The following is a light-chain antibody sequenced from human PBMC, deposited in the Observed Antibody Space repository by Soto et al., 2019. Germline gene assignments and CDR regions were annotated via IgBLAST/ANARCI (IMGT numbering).Light chain of an antibody. V-gene: IGKV3-11*01. CDR1: KSVSSY. CDR3: QQRSNWPKMYT. Sequence: EIVLTQSPATLSLSPGERATLSCRASKSVSSYLAWYQQKPGQSPRLLIYDASNRATGIPARFSDSGSGTGFTLTISSLEPEDFAVYYCQQRSNWPKMYTFGQGTKLEIK. J-gene: IGKJ2*01. CDR2: DAS.